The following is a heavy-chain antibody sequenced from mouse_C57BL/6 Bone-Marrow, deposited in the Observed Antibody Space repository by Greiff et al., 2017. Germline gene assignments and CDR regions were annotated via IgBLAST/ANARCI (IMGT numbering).Heavy chain of an antibody. CDR2: IHPNSGSN. V-gene: IGHV1-64*01. Sequence: QVQLQQPGAELVKPGASVKLSCKASGYTFTSYWMHWVKQRPGQGLEWIGMIHPNSGSNNYNEKFKSKATLTVDKSSSTAYMQLSSLTSEDSAVYYCARGNHYGSTDWYFDVWGTGTTVTVSS. CDR3: ARGNHYGSTDWYFDV. J-gene: IGHJ1*03. CDR1: GYTFTSYW. D-gene: IGHD1-1*01.